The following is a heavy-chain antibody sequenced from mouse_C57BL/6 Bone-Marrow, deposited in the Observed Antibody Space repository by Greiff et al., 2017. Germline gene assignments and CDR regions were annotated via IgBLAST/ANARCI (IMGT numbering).Heavy chain of an antibody. CDR1: GFTFSDYY. J-gene: IGHJ3*01. CDR2: ISNGGGST. Sequence: EVKLVESGGGLVQPGGSLKLSCAASGFTFSDYYMYWVRQTPEKRLEWVAYISNGGGSTYYPDTVKGRCTISRDNAKNTLYLQMSRLKSEDTAMYYCARQDTSIYDGYFSWFAYWGQGTLVTVSA. D-gene: IGHD2-3*01. CDR3: ARQDTSIYDGYFSWFAY. V-gene: IGHV5-12*01.